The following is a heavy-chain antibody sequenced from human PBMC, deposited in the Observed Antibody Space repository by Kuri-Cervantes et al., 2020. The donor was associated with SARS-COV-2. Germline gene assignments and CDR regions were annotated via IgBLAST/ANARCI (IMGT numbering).Heavy chain of an antibody. CDR3: ARDPRNLAIFGVVIKGYYYYGMDV. J-gene: IGHJ6*02. Sequence: GESLKISCAASGFTVSSYWMSWVRQAPGKGLEWVANIKQDGSEEYYVDSVKGRFTISRDNAKNSLYLQMNSLRAEDTAVYSCARDPRNLAIFGVVIKGYYYYGMDVWGQGTTVTVSS. V-gene: IGHV3-7*05. CDR2: IKQDGSEE. D-gene: IGHD3-3*01. CDR1: GFTVSSYW.